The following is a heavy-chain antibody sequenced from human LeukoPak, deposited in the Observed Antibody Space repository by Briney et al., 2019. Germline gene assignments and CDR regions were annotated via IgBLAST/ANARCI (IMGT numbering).Heavy chain of an antibody. CDR2: ISGSGGST. D-gene: IGHD2-15*01. V-gene: IGHV3-23*01. CDR1: GFTFSSCA. J-gene: IGHJ4*02. CDR3: ARYSSGGIDY. Sequence: PGGSLRLSCAASGFTFSSCAMSWVRQAPGKGLEWVSAISGSGGSTYYADSVKGRFTISRDNSKNTLYLQMNSLRAEDTAVYYCARYSSGGIDYWAREPWSPSPQ.